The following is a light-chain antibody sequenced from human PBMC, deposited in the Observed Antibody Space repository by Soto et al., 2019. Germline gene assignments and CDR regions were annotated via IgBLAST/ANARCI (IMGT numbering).Light chain of an antibody. CDR1: QSVYSSY. CDR3: QQSGYSPIT. CDR2: GAS. J-gene: IGKJ5*01. V-gene: IGKV3-20*01. Sequence: DIVLTQSPGPLSLSPGERATLSCGSSQSVYSSYLSWYQQRRGQAPRLLMFGASSRATGIPDRFSGSGSGADFTLTIYRLEPEDFAVYYCQQSGYSPITLCQGTRLEIK.